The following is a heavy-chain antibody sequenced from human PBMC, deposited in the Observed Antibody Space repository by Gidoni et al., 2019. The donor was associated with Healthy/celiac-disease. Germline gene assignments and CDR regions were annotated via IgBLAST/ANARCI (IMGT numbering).Heavy chain of an antibody. Sequence: QVQLVQSGAEVKKPGSSVKVSCKASGRTFSSYAISWVRQAPGQGLEWMGRIIPILGIAKDAQKFQGRVTITADKSTSTAYMELSSLRSENTAVYYCAGRTGSSWNYFDYWGQGTLVTVSS. J-gene: IGHJ4*02. CDR2: IIPILGIA. CDR3: AGRTGSSWNYFDY. V-gene: IGHV1-69*04. D-gene: IGHD6-13*01. CDR1: GRTFSSYA.